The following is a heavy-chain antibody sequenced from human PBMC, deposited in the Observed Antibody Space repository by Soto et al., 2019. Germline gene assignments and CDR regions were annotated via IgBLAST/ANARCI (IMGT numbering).Heavy chain of an antibody. V-gene: IGHV1-69*13. J-gene: IGHJ6*02. D-gene: IGHD3-22*01. CDR2: IIPIFGTA. CDR1: GGTFSSYA. CDR3: ASPSRGYYDSSGYWAVIYYYYYGMDV. Sequence: SVKVSCKASGGTFSSYAISWVRQAPGQGLEWMGGIIPIFGTANYAQKFQGRVTITADESTSTAYMELSSLRSEDTAVYYCASPSRGYYDSSGYWAVIYYYYYGMDVWGQGTTVTVSS.